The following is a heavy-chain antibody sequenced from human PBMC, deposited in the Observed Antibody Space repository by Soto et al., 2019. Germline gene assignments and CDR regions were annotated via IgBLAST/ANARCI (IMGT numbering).Heavy chain of an antibody. J-gene: IGHJ4*02. CDR1: GFTFSSYA. V-gene: IGHV3-23*01. CDR3: AKFLPRPLSEDSGGYWYYFDY. CDR2: ISGSGGST. Sequence: GGSLRLSCVASGFTFSSYAMSWVRQAPGKGLEWVSAISGSGGSTYYADSVKGRFTISRDNSKNTLYLQMNSLRAEDTAVYYCAKFLPRPLSEDSGGYWYYFDYGGQGTLVTVSS. D-gene: IGHD3-22*01.